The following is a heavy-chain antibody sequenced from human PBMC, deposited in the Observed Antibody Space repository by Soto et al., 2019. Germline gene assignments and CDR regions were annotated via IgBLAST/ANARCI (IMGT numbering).Heavy chain of an antibody. V-gene: IGHV4-4*02. Sequence: PSETLSLTCAVSSGSISSSNWWSWVRQPPGKGLEWIGEIYHSGSTNYNPSLKSRVTISVDKSKNQFSLKLSSVTAADTAVYYCARVVAVAGPAFYMDVWSKGTTVTVSS. J-gene: IGHJ6*03. D-gene: IGHD6-19*01. CDR1: SGSISSSNW. CDR2: IYHSGST. CDR3: ARVVAVAGPAFYMDV.